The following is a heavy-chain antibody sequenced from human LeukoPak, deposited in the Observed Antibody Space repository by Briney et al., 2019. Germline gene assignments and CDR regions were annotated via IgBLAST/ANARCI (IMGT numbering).Heavy chain of an antibody. D-gene: IGHD1-26*01. Sequence: ASVKVSCKASGYTFTGYYLHWVRQAPGQGLEWMGWINPNSGGTNYAQKFQGRVTMTRDTSISTAYMELSRPRSDDTAVYYCARVRYTGSHLLDYWGQGTLVTVSS. CDR1: GYTFTGYY. CDR2: INPNSGGT. J-gene: IGHJ4*02. V-gene: IGHV1-2*02. CDR3: ARVRYTGSHLLDY.